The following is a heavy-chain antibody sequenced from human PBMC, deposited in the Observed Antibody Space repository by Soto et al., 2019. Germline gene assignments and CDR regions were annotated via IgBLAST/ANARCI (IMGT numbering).Heavy chain of an antibody. CDR2: ISYDGSNK. CDR1: VFTFSSYA. CDR3: AREGAQLVLYYYGMDV. J-gene: IGHJ6*02. D-gene: IGHD6-6*01. Sequence: GGSLRLSCAASVFTFSSYAMHWVRQAPGKGLEWVAVISYDGSNKYYADSVKGRFTISRDNSKNTLYLQMNSLRAEDTAVYYCAREGAQLVLYYYGMDVWGQGTTVTVSS. V-gene: IGHV3-30-3*01.